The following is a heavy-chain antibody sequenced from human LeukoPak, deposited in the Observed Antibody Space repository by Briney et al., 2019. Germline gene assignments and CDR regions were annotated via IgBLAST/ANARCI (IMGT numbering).Heavy chain of an antibody. CDR2: IYYSGST. D-gene: IGHD3-22*01. CDR1: GGSISSYY. Sequence: SETLSLTCTDSGGSISSYYWSWIRQPPGKGLEWIGYIYYSGSTNYNPSLKSRVTISVDTSKNQFSLRLSSVTAADTAVYYCARHTQGYYDSSGYDYCGQGTLVTVSS. CDR3: ARHTQGYYDSSGYDY. V-gene: IGHV4-59*08. J-gene: IGHJ4*02.